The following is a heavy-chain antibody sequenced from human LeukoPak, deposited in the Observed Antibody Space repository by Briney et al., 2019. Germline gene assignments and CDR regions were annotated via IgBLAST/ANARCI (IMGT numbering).Heavy chain of an antibody. Sequence: PGGSLRLSCAASGFTFSSYSMNWVRQAPGKGLEWVSVIYSGGSTYYADSVKGRFTISRDNSKDTLYLQMNSLRAEDTAVYYCARVIPYCGGDCYSYFDYWGQGTLVTVSS. CDR3: ARVIPYCGGDCYSYFDY. J-gene: IGHJ4*02. V-gene: IGHV3-66*01. CDR1: GFTFSSYS. CDR2: IYSGGST. D-gene: IGHD2-21*02.